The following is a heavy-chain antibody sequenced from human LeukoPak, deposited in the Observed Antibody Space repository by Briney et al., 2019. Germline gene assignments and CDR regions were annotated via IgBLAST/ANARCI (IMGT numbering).Heavy chain of an antibody. CDR2: ISGSGSNT. CDR3: ARGLFLSGYLDAFDI. Sequence: GGSLRLSCAASGFTFSSSAMSWVRQAPGKGLEWVSGISGSGSNTYYADSVKGRFTISRDNSKNTLYLQMNSLRAEDTAVYYCARGLFLSGYLDAFDIWGQGTVVTVSS. CDR1: GFTFSSSA. J-gene: IGHJ3*02. V-gene: IGHV3-23*01. D-gene: IGHD3-22*01.